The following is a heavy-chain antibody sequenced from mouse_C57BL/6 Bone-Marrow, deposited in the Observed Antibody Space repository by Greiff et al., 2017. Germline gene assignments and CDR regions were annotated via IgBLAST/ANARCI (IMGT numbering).Heavy chain of an antibody. CDR2: ISYDGSN. D-gene: IGHD1-1*01. CDR1: GYSITSGYY. Sequence: EVQLQESGPGLVKPSQSLSLTCSVTGYSITSGYYWNWIRQFPGNKLEWMGYISYDGSNNYNPSLKNRISITRDTSKNQFFLKLNSVTTEDAGTYYCARDYYGSSARWYFDVWGTGATVTVSS. CDR3: ARDYYGSSARWYFDV. J-gene: IGHJ1*03. V-gene: IGHV3-6*01.